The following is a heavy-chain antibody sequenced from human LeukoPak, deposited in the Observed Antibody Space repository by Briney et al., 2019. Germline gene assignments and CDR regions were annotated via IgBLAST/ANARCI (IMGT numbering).Heavy chain of an antibody. J-gene: IGHJ3*02. CDR2: INPSGGST. CDR3: ARDQYCSGGSCHDAFDI. Sequence: ASVKVSCKASGYTFTSYGISWVRQAPGQGLEWMGIINPSGGSTSYAQKFQGRVTMTRDTSTSTVYMELSSLRSEDTAVYYCARDQYCSGGSCHDAFDIWGQGTMVTVSS. CDR1: GYTFTSYG. V-gene: IGHV1-46*01. D-gene: IGHD2-15*01.